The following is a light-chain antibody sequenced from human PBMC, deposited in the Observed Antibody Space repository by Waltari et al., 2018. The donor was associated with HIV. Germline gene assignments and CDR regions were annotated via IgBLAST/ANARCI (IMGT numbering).Light chain of an antibody. CDR1: SSNVGSDAL. V-gene: IGLV2-23*02. J-gene: IGLJ1*01. CDR3: CSCPRSGIRYV. CDR2: EVT. Sequence: QSALTQPASVSGSPGQSITISCTGTSSNVGSDALVPWYQQHPGEAPKLIIYEVTKRPSGVSNRFSGSKSGNTASLTISGLQAEDEADYYCCSCPRSGIRYVFGTGTKVTVL.